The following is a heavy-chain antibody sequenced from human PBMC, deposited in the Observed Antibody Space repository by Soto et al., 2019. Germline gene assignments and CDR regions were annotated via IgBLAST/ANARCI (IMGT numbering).Heavy chain of an antibody. CDR1: GYTFTAYS. CDR2: INPGIGDT. CDR3: SRSGGDYGDYTFDF. D-gene: IGHD4-17*01. V-gene: IGHV1-3*01. J-gene: IGHJ4*02. Sequence: QVQLVQSGAEVKKPGASVKVSCKTSGYTFTAYSMHWVRQAPGQRLEWMGWINPGIGDTKYSQKFQDRVTLTSDTSANTAYMELSSLRSEDTGVYHCSRSGGDYGDYTFDFWGQGTLVTVSS.